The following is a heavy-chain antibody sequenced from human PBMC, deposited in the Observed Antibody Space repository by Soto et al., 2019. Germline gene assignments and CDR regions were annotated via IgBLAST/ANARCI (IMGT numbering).Heavy chain of an antibody. V-gene: IGHV4-59*01. CDR1: GGSISSYC. CDR2: IYDSGST. D-gene: IGHD1-1*01. J-gene: IGHJ4*02. CDR3: ARTETTRTTVH. Sequence: SETLSLTCTVSGGSISSYCWNWIRQPPGKGLEWIGCIYDSGSTYYNPSLQSRVTISLDTSKNQFFLKLSSVTAADTAVYYCARTETTRTTVHWGQGTLVTVS.